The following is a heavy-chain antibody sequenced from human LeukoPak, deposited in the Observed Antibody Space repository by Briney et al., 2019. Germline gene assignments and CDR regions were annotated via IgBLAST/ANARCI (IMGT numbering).Heavy chain of an antibody. CDR2: ISYDGANK. V-gene: IGHV3-30*04. CDR1: GFIFSDYA. D-gene: IGHD6-13*01. J-gene: IGHJ5*02. Sequence: GGSLRLSCAASGFIFSDYAIHWVRQAPGKGLEWVAVISYDGANKYYADSVKGRFTISRDNSKNTLYLQMNSLRAEDTAVYFCARERIAATGTGWFDPWGQGTLVTVSS. CDR3: ARERIAATGTGWFDP.